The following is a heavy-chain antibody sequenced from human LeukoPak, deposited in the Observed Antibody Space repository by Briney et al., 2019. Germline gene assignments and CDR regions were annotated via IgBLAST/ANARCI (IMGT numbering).Heavy chain of an antibody. CDR1: GFTFSSYA. J-gene: IGHJ4*02. Sequence: PGGSLRLSCAASGFTFSSYAMSWVRQAPGKGLEWVSAISGSGGSTYYADSVKGRFTISRDNSKNTLYLQTNSLRAEDTAVYYCAKALDYYDSSGYYDYWGQGTLVTVSS. D-gene: IGHD3-22*01. CDR3: AKALDYYDSSGYYDY. CDR2: ISGSGGST. V-gene: IGHV3-23*01.